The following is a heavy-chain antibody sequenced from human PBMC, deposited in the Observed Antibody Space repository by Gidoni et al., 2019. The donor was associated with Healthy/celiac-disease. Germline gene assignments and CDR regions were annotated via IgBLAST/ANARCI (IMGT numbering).Heavy chain of an antibody. J-gene: IGHJ4*02. Sequence: QVQLVQSGAEVKKPGASVKVSCTASGSTFTSYYMHWVRQAPGQGLAWMGIINPSGGSTSYAQKFQGRVTMTRDTSTSTVYMELSSLRSEDTAVYYCARDGKEVVTAPNYWGQGTLVTVSS. CDR3: ARDGKEVVTAPNY. CDR1: GSTFTSYY. V-gene: IGHV1-46*01. D-gene: IGHD2-21*02. CDR2: INPSGGST.